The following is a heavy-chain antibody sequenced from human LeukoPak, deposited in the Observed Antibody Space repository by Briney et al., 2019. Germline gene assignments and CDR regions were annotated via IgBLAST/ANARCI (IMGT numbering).Heavy chain of an antibody. V-gene: IGHV3-23*01. J-gene: IGHJ5*02. CDR3: AKGDSAAAGSNWFDP. Sequence: PGGSLRLSCAASGFTFSSYAMSWVRQAPGKGLEWVSAISGSGGSTYYADSVKGRFTIPRDNSKNTLYLQMNSLRAEDTAVYYCAKGDSAAAGSNWFDPWGQGTLVTVSS. CDR2: ISGSGGST. D-gene: IGHD6-13*01. CDR1: GFTFSSYA.